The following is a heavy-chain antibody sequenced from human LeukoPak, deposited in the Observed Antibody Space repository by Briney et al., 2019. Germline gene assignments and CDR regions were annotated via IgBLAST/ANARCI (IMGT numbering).Heavy chain of an antibody. Sequence: SSVKVSCKASGYTFTGYYMHWVRQAPGQGLEWMRWINPNSGGTNYAQKFQGRVTMTRDTSISTAYMELSRLRSDDTAVYYCARDRFLFSSGYYYTDYWGQGTLVTVSS. D-gene: IGHD3-22*01. CDR1: GYTFTGYY. CDR2: INPNSGGT. J-gene: IGHJ4*02. CDR3: ARDRFLFSSGYYYTDY. V-gene: IGHV1-2*02.